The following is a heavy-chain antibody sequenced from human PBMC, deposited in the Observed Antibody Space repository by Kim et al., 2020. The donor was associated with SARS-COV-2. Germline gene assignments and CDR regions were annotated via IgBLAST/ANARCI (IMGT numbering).Heavy chain of an antibody. D-gene: IGHD3-9*01. CDR3: SRESASGNYHILTGCYKIVYF. CDR1: GGTFNA. Sequence: SVKVSCKASGGTFNAVSWVRQAPGQGLEWMGGIIPIFGTANYAQKFQGRVTITADESTSTAYMELSSLRSEDTAVYYCSRESASGNYHILTGCYKIVYF. V-gene: IGHV1-69*13. J-gene: IGHJ4*01. CDR2: IIPIFGTA.